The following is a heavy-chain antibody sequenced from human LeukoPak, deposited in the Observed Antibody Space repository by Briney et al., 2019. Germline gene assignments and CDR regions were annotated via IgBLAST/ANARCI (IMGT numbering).Heavy chain of an antibody. J-gene: IGHJ4*02. CDR2: ISGSGGST. Sequence: QSGGSLRLSCAASGFTFSSYAMSWVRQAPGKGLEWVSAISGSGGSTYYADSVKGRFTISRDNSKNTLYLQVNSLRAEDTAVYYCAKGLVVVSNYFDYWGQGTLVTVSS. CDR1: GFTFSSYA. D-gene: IGHD2-21*01. CDR3: AKGLVVVSNYFDY. V-gene: IGHV3-23*01.